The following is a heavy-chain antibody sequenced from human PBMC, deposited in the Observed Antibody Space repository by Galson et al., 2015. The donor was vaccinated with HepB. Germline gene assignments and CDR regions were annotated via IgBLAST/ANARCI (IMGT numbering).Heavy chain of an antibody. Sequence: SVKVSCKVSGYTFTLYGITWIRQAPGQGLEWMGWIGAYNGNTHYAQNLQDRVTMTIDTSTTTAYMELRNLRSDDTAVYYCARDRGSSGYFYDLSYDYWGQGTEVAVSS. V-gene: IGHV1-18*01. D-gene: IGHD3-22*01. CDR2: IGAYNGNT. CDR1: GYTFTLYG. CDR3: ARDRGSSGYFYDLSYDY. J-gene: IGHJ4*02.